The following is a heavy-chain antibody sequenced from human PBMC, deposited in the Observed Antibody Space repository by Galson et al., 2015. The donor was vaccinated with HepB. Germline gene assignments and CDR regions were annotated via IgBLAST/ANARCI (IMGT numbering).Heavy chain of an antibody. V-gene: IGHV5-51*01. Sequence: QSGAEVKKPGESLKISCKGSGYSFSNYWIGWVRQMPGKGLAWMGIIYPGDSDTRYSPSFQGQVTISVDKSISTAYLQWSSLKASDTAMYYCARQSDSSSGGYDYWGPGTPVTVSS. J-gene: IGHJ4*02. CDR2: IYPGDSDT. CDR3: ARQSDSSSGGYDY. CDR1: GYSFSNYW. D-gene: IGHD6-6*01.